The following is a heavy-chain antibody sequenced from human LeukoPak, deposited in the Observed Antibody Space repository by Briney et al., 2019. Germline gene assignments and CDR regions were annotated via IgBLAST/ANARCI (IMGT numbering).Heavy chain of an antibody. CDR1: GGSISNYY. CDR2: IYYSGST. CDR3: ARVQSSGYSDY. Sequence: SETLSLTCTVSGGSISNYYWSWIRQSPGKGLEWIEYIYYSGSTNCNPSLRSRVTISVDTSKNKFSLKLTSVTAADTAVYFCARVQSSGYSDYWGQGTLVTVSS. D-gene: IGHD3-22*01. V-gene: IGHV4-59*01. J-gene: IGHJ4*02.